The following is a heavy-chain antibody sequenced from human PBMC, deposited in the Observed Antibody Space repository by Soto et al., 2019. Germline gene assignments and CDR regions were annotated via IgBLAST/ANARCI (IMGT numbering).Heavy chain of an antibody. Sequence: EMALVESGGGVVQPGGSLRLSCAASGFIFEEYAMHWVRQAPGKGLEWVSGISWNSGTTGYADSVKGRFTIARKNAKNYLYLQMNSLRVEDTALYYGAKEFMWGGEVDYYGMDVWGQGTTVSVSS. J-gene: IGHJ6*02. CDR3: AKEFMWGGEVDYYGMDV. D-gene: IGHD3-16*01. CDR1: GFIFEEYA. CDR2: ISWNSGTT. V-gene: IGHV3-9*01.